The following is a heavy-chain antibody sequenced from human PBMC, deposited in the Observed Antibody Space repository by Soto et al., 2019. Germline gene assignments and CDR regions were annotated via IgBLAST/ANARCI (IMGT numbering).Heavy chain of an antibody. Sequence: QVQLVESGGGVVQPGTSLRLSCAASGFTFSKHGMHWVRQAPGKGLEWTAVIVADGRSQHYADSVKGRFTISRDNPKNTLFLQMNSLRAEDTAVYYCARDDDYVDNGVDYWGQGTLVTVSS. CDR1: GFTFSKHG. D-gene: IGHD4-17*01. V-gene: IGHV3-33*01. CDR3: ARDDDYVDNGVDY. J-gene: IGHJ4*02. CDR2: IVADGRSQ.